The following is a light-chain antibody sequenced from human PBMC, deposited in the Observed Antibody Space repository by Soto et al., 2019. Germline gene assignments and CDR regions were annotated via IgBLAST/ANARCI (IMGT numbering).Light chain of an antibody. CDR3: QQYYTWPVT. V-gene: IGKV3-15*01. CDR2: GAS. J-gene: IGKJ4*01. Sequence: IVMTQSPATLSVSPGESVTFSCRASQGINRNLAWYQQKPGQAPRLLISGASTGATGIPARFSGSGSGTEFTLTINSLQSEDSAVYCCQQYYTWPVTFGGGTKVEI. CDR1: QGINRN.